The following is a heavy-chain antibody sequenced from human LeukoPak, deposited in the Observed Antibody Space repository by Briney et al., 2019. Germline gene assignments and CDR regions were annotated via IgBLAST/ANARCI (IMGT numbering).Heavy chain of an antibody. CDR1: GGSIKSYY. D-gene: IGHD5-18*01. CDR2: IYASGTT. Sequence: SETLSLTCTVSGGSIKSYYWSWIRQPAGEGLEWLGHIYASGTTDYNPSLNSRVTMSVDTSKNQFSLRLASVTAADTAVYYCARVADRFGYNYGIDEYFDYWGQGTLVTVSS. J-gene: IGHJ4*02. V-gene: IGHV4-4*07. CDR3: ARVADRFGYNYGIDEYFDY.